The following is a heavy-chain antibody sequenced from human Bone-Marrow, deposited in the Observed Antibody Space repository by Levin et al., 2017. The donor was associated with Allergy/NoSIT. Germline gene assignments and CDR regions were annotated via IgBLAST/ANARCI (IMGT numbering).Heavy chain of an antibody. Sequence: HGESLKISCKASGYDFTSQWISWVRQVPGKGLEWMGRIDPSDGYTNFNPSFEGHVTIAADKSTNTAYVEWASLKASDTATYYCARLEPQYSNYAIYWGQGTLVTVSS. CDR3: ARLEPQYSNYAIY. J-gene: IGHJ4*02. D-gene: IGHD4-11*01. V-gene: IGHV5-10-1*01. CDR2: IDPSDGYT. CDR1: GYDFTSQW.